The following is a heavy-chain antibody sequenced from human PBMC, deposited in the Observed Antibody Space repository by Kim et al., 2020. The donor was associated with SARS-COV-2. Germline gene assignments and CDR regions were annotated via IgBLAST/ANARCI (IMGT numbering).Heavy chain of an antibody. Sequence: YADSVKGRFTISRDNAKNSLYLQMNSLRAEDTAVYYCASGPGQPGQHPFDWGQGTLVTVSS. CDR3: ASGPGQPGQHPFD. V-gene: IGHV3-21*01. D-gene: IGHD6-13*01. J-gene: IGHJ4*02.